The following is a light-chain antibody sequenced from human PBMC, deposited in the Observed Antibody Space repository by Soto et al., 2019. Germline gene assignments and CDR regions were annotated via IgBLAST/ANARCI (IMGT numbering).Light chain of an antibody. J-gene: IGKJ5*01. V-gene: IGKV3-20*01. CDR1: QSVSSSY. CDR2: GAS. CDR3: QQYGRSPLVT. Sequence: DIVLTQSPGTLSLSPGETATLSCRASQSVSSSYLAWYQQKPGQAPRLLIYGASSRATGIPDRFSGSGSGTDFTLTISRLEPEDFAVYYCQQYGRSPLVTFGQGTRLEMK.